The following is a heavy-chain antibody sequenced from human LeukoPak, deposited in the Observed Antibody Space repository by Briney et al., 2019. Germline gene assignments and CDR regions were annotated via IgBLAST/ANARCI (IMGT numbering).Heavy chain of an antibody. J-gene: IGHJ4*02. CDR1: GGSISTSSYY. D-gene: IGHD4-17*01. V-gene: IGHV4-39*01. CDR3: ASVLLRLLDY. Sequence: SETLSLTCTVSGGSISTSSYYWGWIRQPPGKGLEWIGSIYYSGSTYYNPSLKSRVTISVDTSKNQFSLKLSSVTAADTAVYYCASVLLRLLDYWGQGTLVTVSS. CDR2: IYYSGST.